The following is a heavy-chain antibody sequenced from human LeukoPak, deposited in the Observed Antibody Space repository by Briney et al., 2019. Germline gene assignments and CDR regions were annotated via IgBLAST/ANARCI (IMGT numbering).Heavy chain of an antibody. V-gene: IGHV1-2*06. CDR2: INPNSGGT. CDR1: GYTFTGYY. CDR3: ARGDPSHYYYYYGMDV. J-gene: IGHJ6*02. Sequence: ASVKVSCKASGYTFTGYYMHWVRQAPGQGLEWMGRINPNSGGTNYAQKFQGRVTMTRDTSISTAYMELSRLRSDGTAVYYCARGDPSHYYYYYGMDVWGQGTTVTVSS.